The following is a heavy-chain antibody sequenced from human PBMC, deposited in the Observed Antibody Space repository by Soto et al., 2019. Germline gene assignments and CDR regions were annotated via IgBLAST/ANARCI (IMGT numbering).Heavy chain of an antibody. V-gene: IGHV3-23*01. Sequence: GGSLRLSCAASGFTFTSYAMSWVRQAPGKGLEWVSIISGSAGRTYYADSVKGRFSISRDNSKNTLYLHMNSLRAEDTAIYYCAKVTSARVFYFGLDVWGQGTTVTVS. CDR2: ISGSAGRT. CDR1: GFTFTSYA. J-gene: IGHJ6*02. D-gene: IGHD2-2*01. CDR3: AKVTSARVFYFGLDV.